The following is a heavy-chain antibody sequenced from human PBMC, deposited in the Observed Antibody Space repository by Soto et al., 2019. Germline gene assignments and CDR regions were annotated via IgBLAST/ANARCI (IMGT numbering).Heavy chain of an antibody. D-gene: IGHD4-17*01. Sequence: EVQLLESGGGLVQPGGSLRLSCTASGFTFSSFAMTWVRQAPGKGLEWVSIISGSGDSTYYPVSVKGRFTSSRDNPLNALDLQINSLRAGGPAVSYCAKEADGYGDYFEAFDIWGQGTMVSDSS. J-gene: IGHJ3*02. CDR1: GFTFSSFA. CDR3: AKEADGYGDYFEAFDI. CDR2: ISGSGDST. V-gene: IGHV3-23*01.